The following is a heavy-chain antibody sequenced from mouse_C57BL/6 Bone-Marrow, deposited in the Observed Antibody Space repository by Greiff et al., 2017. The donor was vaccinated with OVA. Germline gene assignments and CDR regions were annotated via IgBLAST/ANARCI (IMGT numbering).Heavy chain of an antibody. CDR2: INPSSGYT. Sequence: QVQLQQSGAELVRPGASVKMSCKASGYTFTSYTMHWVHQRPGQGLEWIGYINPSSGYTKYNQKFKNKATLTADNSSSPAYMQLSSLTSEDSAVYYVARIENSCGSTAWFAYWGQGTLVTVSA. CDR3: ARIENSCGSTAWFAY. CDR1: GYTFTSYT. J-gene: IGHJ3*01. D-gene: IGHD1-1*01. V-gene: IGHV1-4*01.